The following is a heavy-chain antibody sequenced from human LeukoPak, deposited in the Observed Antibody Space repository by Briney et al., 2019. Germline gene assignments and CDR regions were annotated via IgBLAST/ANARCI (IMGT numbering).Heavy chain of an antibody. D-gene: IGHD2-15*01. V-gene: IGHV5-51*01. Sequence: GESLKISCKGSGYSFTSYWIGWVRQMPGKGLEWMGIIYPGDSDTRYSPSFQGQVTISADKSISTAYLQWSSLKASDTAMYYCARQAVVAAIGGNWFDPWGQGTLVTVSS. CDR1: GYSFTSYW. CDR3: ARQAVVAAIGGNWFDP. J-gene: IGHJ5*02. CDR2: IYPGDSDT.